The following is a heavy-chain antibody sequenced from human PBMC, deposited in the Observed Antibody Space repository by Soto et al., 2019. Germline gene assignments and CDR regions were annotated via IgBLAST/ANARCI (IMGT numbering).Heavy chain of an antibody. Sequence: ASVKVSCKASGNTFTSYDTNWVRQATGHGLEWMGWINPNSGNIGYAQKFQGRVTMTRDTAIRTAYMEVSRLRSDDTAVYYCARGAASVRYSLLAYWGQGTWVTVSS. J-gene: IGHJ4*02. CDR1: GNTFTSYD. CDR3: ARGAASVRYSLLAY. D-gene: IGHD3-10*01. V-gene: IGHV1-8*01. CDR2: INPNSGNI.